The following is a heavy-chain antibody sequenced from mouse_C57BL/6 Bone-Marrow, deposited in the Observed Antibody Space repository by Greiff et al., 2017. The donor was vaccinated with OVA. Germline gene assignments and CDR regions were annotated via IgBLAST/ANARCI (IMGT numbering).Heavy chain of an antibody. D-gene: IGHD1-1*01. V-gene: IGHV1-81*01. CDR3: ASYYYYGSSFDY. CDR1: GYTFTSYG. J-gene: IGHJ2*01. CDR2: IYPRSGNT. Sequence: QVQLKESGAELARPGASVKLSCKASGYTFTSYGISWVKQRTGQGLEWIGEIYPRSGNTYYNEKFKGQATLTADKSSSTAYMELRSLTSEDSAVYFCASYYYYGSSFDYWGQGTTLTVSS.